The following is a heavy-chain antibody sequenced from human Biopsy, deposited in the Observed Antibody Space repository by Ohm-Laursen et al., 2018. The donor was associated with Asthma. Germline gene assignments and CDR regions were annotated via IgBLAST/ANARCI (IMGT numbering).Heavy chain of an antibody. J-gene: IGHJ4*02. Sequence: GSLRLSCTASGFAVSRDYMFWVRQAPGKGLEWVSVIYSGGTSHTADSVRGRFTISRDYSKNTLYLQMHSLRAEDTAVCYCARGDSSNWSRYYFDYWGQGTLVTVSS. CDR3: ARGDSSNWSRYYFDY. V-gene: IGHV3-53*01. CDR2: IYSGGTS. CDR1: GFAVSRDY. D-gene: IGHD3-22*01.